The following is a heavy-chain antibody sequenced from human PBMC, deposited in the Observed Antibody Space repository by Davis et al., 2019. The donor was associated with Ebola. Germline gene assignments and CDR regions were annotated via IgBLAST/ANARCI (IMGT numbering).Heavy chain of an antibody. Sequence: GESLKISCAASGFTFSSYSMNWVRQAPGKGLEWVSYISSSSSTIYYADSVKGRFTISRDNAKNSLYLQMNSLRDEDTAVYYCARDPMTGSKRRAWGTYGMDVWGQGTTVTVSS. CDR1: GFTFSSYS. D-gene: IGHD3-9*01. V-gene: IGHV3-48*02. CDR3: ARDPMTGSKRRAWGTYGMDV. J-gene: IGHJ6*02. CDR2: ISSSSSTI.